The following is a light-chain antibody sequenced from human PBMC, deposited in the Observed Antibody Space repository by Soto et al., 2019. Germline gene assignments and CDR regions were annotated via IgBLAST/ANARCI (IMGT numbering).Light chain of an antibody. CDR1: SSDVGSYNL. CDR2: EGS. J-gene: IGLJ2*01. CDR3: CSYAGSSTFKVV. V-gene: IGLV2-23*03. Sequence: QSALTQPASVSGSPGQSITISCTGTSSDVGSYNLVSWYQQHPGKAPKLMIYEGSKRPSGVSNRFSGSKSGNTASLTISGLRAEDEADYYCCSYAGSSTFKVVFGGGTKLTVL.